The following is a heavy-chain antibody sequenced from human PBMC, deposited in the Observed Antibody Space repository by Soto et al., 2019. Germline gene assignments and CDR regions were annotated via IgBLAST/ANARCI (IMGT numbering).Heavy chain of an antibody. V-gene: IGHV3-21*01. Sequence: EVQLVESGGGLVKPGGSLRLSCTGSGFPFSAYNINWVRQAPGKGLEWVSSITVGSSHIYQPNSMKGRFTISRDDAKNSVFLQLDSLRDEDTALYYCSLSPEVGVRGAYWGQGTLVTVSS. CDR2: ITVGSSHI. D-gene: IGHD3-16*01. J-gene: IGHJ4*02. CDR1: GFPFSAYN. CDR3: SLSPEVGVRGAY.